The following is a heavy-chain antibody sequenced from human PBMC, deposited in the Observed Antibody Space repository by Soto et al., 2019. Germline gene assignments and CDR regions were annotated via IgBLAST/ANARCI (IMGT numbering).Heavy chain of an antibody. V-gene: IGHV4-34*01. CDR2: INHSGST. D-gene: IGHD6-19*01. CDR3: ARRTNYSYSSGHFDY. J-gene: IGHJ4*02. CDR1: GGSFIGYY. Sequence: LSLTCAVYGGSFIGYYWSWIRQPPGKGLEWIGEINHSGSTNYNPSLKSRVTISVDTSKNQFSLKLSSVTAADTAVYYCARRTNYSYSSGHFDYWGQGTLVTVSS.